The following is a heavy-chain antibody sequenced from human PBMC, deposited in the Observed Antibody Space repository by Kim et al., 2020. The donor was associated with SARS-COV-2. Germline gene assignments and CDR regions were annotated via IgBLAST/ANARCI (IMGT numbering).Heavy chain of an antibody. J-gene: IGHJ4*02. Sequence: ASVKVSCKASGYTFTSYGISWVRQAPGQGLEWMGWISAYNGNTNYAQKLQGRVTMTTDTSTSTAYMELRSLRSDDTAVYYCARDRSLVGVDYYGSGTRYFDFWGQGTLVTVSS. CDR2: ISAYNGNT. D-gene: IGHD3-10*01. CDR1: GYTFTSYG. V-gene: IGHV1-18*01. CDR3: ARDRSLVGVDYYGSGTRYFDF.